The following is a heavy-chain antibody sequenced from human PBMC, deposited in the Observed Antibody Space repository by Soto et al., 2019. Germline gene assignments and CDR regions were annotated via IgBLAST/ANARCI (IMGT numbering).Heavy chain of an antibody. CDR3: ARSYGGLGYFDY. D-gene: IGHD6-25*01. CDR1: GYSISSGYY. J-gene: IGHJ4*02. Sequence: SETLSLTCAVSGYSISSGYYWGWIRQPPGKGLEWIGSIYHSGSTYYNPSLKSRVTISVDTSKNQFSLKLSSVTAADTAVYYCARSYGGLGYFDYWGQGTLVTVSS. CDR2: IYHSGST. V-gene: IGHV4-38-2*01.